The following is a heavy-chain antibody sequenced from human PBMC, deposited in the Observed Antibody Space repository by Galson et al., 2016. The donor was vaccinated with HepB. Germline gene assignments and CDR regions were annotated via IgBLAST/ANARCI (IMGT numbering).Heavy chain of an antibody. Sequence: SLRLSCAASGFTFSNAWMSWVRQAPGKGLEWVGHIKSKTDGGTTDYAAPVKGRFSIPRDDSKNTLYLQMNSLRAEDTAVYYCAKHPLTYYDFWSGSLPTWWGQGTLVTVSS. CDR2: IKSKTDGGTT. CDR3: AKHPLTYYDFWSGSLPTW. V-gene: IGHV3-15*01. D-gene: IGHD3-3*01. CDR1: GFTFSNAW. J-gene: IGHJ4*02.